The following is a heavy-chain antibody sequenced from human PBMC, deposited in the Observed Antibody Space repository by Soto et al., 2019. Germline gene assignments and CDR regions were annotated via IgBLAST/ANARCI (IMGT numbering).Heavy chain of an antibody. CDR2: IKSRAAGGAI. V-gene: IGHV3-15*07. CDR1: GFSFRDAW. CDR3: TTDGSFGGVVVAFHL. Sequence: EVQMVESGGGLVKPGGSLRLSCAVSGFSFRDAWMNWVRQAPGKGLEWGGRIKSRAAGGAIDYAAPVKGRFTISRDDSEDTLYLQINSLKTEDTAMYYCTTDGSFGGVVVAFHLWGQGTMLSVSS. D-gene: IGHD3-10*01. J-gene: IGHJ3*01.